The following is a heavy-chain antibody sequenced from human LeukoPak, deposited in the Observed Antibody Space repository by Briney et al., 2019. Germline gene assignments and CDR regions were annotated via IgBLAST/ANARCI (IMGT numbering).Heavy chain of an antibody. Sequence: GGSLRLSCAASGFTFSDYWMHWVRQAPGKGLMWVSRTNREGTGTTYADSVRGRFTISRDNAKNTLLLQVNSLRAEDTGVYYCAREMGSSSYVLDVWGQGTMVTVSS. J-gene: IGHJ3*01. D-gene: IGHD2-2*01. V-gene: IGHV3-74*01. CDR3: AREMGSSSYVLDV. CDR1: GFTFSDYW. CDR2: TNREGTGT.